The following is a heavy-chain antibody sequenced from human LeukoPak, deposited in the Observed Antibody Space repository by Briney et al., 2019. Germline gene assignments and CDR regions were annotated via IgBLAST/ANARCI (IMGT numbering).Heavy chain of an antibody. V-gene: IGHV4-30-4*01. J-gene: IGHJ5*02. Sequence: SQTLSLTCTVSGGSISSGDYYWSWIRQPPGKGLEWIGYIYYGGSTYYNPSLKSRVTISVDTSKNQFSLKLSSVTSADTAVYYCARVLVVVPRWFDPWGQGTLVTVSS. CDR2: IYYGGST. CDR1: GGSISSGDYY. D-gene: IGHD2-2*01. CDR3: ARVLVVVPRWFDP.